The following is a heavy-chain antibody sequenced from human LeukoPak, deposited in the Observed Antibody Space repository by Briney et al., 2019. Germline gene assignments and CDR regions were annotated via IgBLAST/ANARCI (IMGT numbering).Heavy chain of an antibody. V-gene: IGHV3-7*03. CDR1: GFTFTTYW. Sequence: PGGSLRLSCAASGFTFTTYWMGWVRQAPGKGLEWVANIKQDGSEKYYVDSVKGRFTISRDNVKNSLYLQMNSLRAEDTAVYYCAKGRVGHSPGYYYGNDAFDIWGQGTMVTVSS. CDR3: AKGRVGHSPGYYYGNDAFDI. J-gene: IGHJ3*02. D-gene: IGHD3-22*01. CDR2: IKQDGSEK.